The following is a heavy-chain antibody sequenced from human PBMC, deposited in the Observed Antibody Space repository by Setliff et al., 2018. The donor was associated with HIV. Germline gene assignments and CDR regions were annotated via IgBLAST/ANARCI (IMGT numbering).Heavy chain of an antibody. V-gene: IGHV1-2*06. CDR1: TFLVTGFH. D-gene: IGHD2-15*01. CDR3: AKPRIFDSFDV. Sequence: ASVKVSCKALTFLVTGFHMHWVRQAAGRGLEWMGRINPNSGGTNYAQKFQGRVTMSLDTSTNTVYLELKGLTSDDTAVYYCAKPRIFDSFDVWGPGTVVTVSS. J-gene: IGHJ3*01. CDR2: INPNSGGT.